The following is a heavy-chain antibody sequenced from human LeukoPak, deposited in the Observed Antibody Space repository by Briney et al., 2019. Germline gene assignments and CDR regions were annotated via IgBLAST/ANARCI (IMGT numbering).Heavy chain of an antibody. D-gene: IGHD2-2*01. V-gene: IGHV3-33*08. CDR2: IWYDGSNK. CDR1: GFTFSSYE. Sequence: GGSLRLSCAASGFTFSSYEMNWVRQAPGKGLEWVAVIWYDGSNKYYADSVKGRFTISRDNSKNTLYLQMNSLRAEDTAVYYCARDAQDIVVVPDPDPHNWFDPWGQGTPVTVSS. CDR3: ARDAQDIVVVPDPDPHNWFDP. J-gene: IGHJ5*02.